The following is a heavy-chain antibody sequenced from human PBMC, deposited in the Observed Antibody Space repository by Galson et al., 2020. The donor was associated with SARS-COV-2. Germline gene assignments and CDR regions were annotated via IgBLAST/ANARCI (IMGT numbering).Heavy chain of an antibody. J-gene: IGHJ4*02. CDR3: AKEDSLDSSGWWTFVDY. V-gene: IGHV3-33*06. Sequence: GGSLRLSCAASGFTFSSYGMHWVRQAPGKGLEWVAVIWYDGSNKYYADSVKGRFTISRDNSKNTLYLQMNSLRAEDTAVYYCAKEDSLDSSGWWTFVDYWGQGTLVTVSS. CDR2: IWYDGSNK. D-gene: IGHD6-19*01. CDR1: GFTFSSYG.